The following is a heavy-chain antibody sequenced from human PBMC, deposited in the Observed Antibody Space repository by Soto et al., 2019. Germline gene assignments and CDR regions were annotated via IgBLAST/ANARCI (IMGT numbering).Heavy chain of an antibody. CDR2: ISDXNSNT. D-gene: IGHD2-15*01. Sequence: XSVKVSCKASGYTFTSYGISWVRQAPGQGLEWMXWISDXNSNTNYAQKXXGRVTMTXXKSKSTAYMELRSMRSDDTAVYYCARDRVVVVADAFDIWGQGTMVTV. J-gene: IGHJ3*02. CDR3: ARDRVVVVADAFDI. CDR1: GYTFTSYG. V-gene: IGHV1-18*01.